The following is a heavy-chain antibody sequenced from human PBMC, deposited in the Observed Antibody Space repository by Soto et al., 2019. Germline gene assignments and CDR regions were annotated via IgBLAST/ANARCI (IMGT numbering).Heavy chain of an antibody. CDR2: IIPVFGRP. D-gene: IGHD5-12*01. Sequence: SVKVSRKASGGTFSSFGISWVRQAPGQGLEWMGGIIPVFGRPNYAQRFRGRLTITADESTNTCYMELIDLESEDTAVYYCAREGSGYNFWGQGTQVTVSS. J-gene: IGHJ1*01. V-gene: IGHV1-69*13. CDR3: AREGSGYNF. CDR1: GGTFSSFG.